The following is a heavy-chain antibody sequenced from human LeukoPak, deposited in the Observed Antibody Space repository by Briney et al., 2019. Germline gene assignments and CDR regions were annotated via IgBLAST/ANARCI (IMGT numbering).Heavy chain of an antibody. V-gene: IGHV4-34*01. D-gene: IGHD6-19*01. J-gene: IGHJ4*02. CDR2: INHSGST. CDR1: GGSISSYY. CDR3: ARDSYSSGWYGAPRWMGVYFDY. Sequence: PSETLSLTCTVSGGSISSYYWSWIRQPPGKGLEWIGEINHSGSTNYNPSLKSRVTISVDTSKNQFSLKLSSVTAADTAVYYCARDSYSSGWYGAPRWMGVYFDYWGQGTLVTVSS.